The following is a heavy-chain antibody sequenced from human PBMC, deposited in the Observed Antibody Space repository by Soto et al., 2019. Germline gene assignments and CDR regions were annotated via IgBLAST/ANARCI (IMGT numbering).Heavy chain of an antibody. D-gene: IGHD2-15*01. CDR3: ARGRTCIEGYCSSGSWHDY. V-gene: IGHV3-48*01. CDR1: GFTFSNYD. CDR2: ISSSSGTI. Sequence: EVQLVESGGDLVQPGESLRVSCAASGFTFSNYDMNWVRQAPGKGLEWVSYISSSSGTIYYGDSVKSRVTTSRDNAKYSLYLQMNSLRAEDTAVYYCARGRTCIEGYCSSGSWHDYWGQGTLVTVSS. J-gene: IGHJ4*02.